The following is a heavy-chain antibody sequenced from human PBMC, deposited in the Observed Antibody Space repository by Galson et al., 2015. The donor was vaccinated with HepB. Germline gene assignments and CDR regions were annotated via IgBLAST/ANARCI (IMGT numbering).Heavy chain of an antibody. CDR2: ISSSSISI. CDR1: GFTFRRYD. CDR3: ARDYDVLTGGMDS. Sequence: SLRLSCAASGFTFRRYDMNWVRQAPGKGLEWVASISSSSISIHDGASVRGRFTISRDNARDYLMLQMDSLRVDDRAIYYCARDYDVLTGGMDSWGPGTVVTVSS. D-gene: IGHD3-9*01. V-gene: IGHV3-21*06. J-gene: IGHJ4*02.